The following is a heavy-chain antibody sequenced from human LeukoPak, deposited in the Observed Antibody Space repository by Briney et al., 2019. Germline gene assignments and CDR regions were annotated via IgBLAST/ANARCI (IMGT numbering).Heavy chain of an antibody. J-gene: IGHJ4*02. CDR1: GHTFISYY. Sequence: ASVKLSCKASGHTFISYYMHWVRQAPGQALDWMEIINPSGGSTSNARRCQDRVTMTRDTSTSTVYMELSNLRSEDMAVYFCAREGGVLWFGELGYWGQGTLVTVSS. CDR2: INPSGGST. V-gene: IGHV1-46*01. CDR3: AREGGVLWFGELGY. D-gene: IGHD3-10*01.